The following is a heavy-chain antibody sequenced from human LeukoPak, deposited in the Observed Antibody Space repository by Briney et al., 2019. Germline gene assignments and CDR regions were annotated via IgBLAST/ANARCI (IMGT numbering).Heavy chain of an antibody. CDR1: GYTFTGYY. Sequence: GASVKVSCKASGYTFTGYYMHWVRQAPGQGLEWMGWIKPNSGGTNYAQKFQGRVTMTRDTSISTAYMELSRLRSDDTAVYYCARGLSGYYDSSGYCNYWGQGTLVTVSS. V-gene: IGHV1-2*02. CDR2: IKPNSGGT. CDR3: ARGLSGYYDSSGYCNY. D-gene: IGHD3-22*01. J-gene: IGHJ4*02.